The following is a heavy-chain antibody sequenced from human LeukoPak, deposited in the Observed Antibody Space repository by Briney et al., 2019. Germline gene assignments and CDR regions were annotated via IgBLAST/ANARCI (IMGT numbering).Heavy chain of an antibody. D-gene: IGHD4-23*01. CDR3: ARFGGTSFFGWFDP. J-gene: IGHJ5*02. Sequence: PSETLSLTCTVSGGSISSYYWSWIRQPPGKGLEWIGYIYYSGSTNYNPSLTSRVTISVDTSKNQFSLKLSSVTAADTAVYYCARFGGTSFFGWFDPWGQGTLVTVSS. V-gene: IGHV4-59*08. CDR1: GGSISSYY. CDR2: IYYSGST.